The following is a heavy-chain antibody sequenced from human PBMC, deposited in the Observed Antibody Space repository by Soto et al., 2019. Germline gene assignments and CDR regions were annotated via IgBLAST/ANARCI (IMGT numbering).Heavy chain of an antibody. V-gene: IGHV1-46*03. CDR1: GYTFTSYY. D-gene: IGHD6-19*01. J-gene: IGHJ5*02. CDR3: AREGIAVAGTGGFDP. Sequence: ASVKVSCKASGYTFTSYYMHWVRQAPGQGLEWMGIINPSGGSTSYAQKFQGRVTMTRDTSTSTVYMELSSLRSEDTAVYYCAREGIAVAGTGGFDPWGQGTLFTVSS. CDR2: INPSGGST.